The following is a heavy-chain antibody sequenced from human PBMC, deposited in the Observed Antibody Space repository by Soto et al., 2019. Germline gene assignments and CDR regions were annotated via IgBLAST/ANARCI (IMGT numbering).Heavy chain of an antibody. CDR1: GYTSTSYG. CDR2: ISAYNGNT. D-gene: IGHD2-15*01. J-gene: IGHJ5*02. Sequence: GASVKVSCKASGYTSTSYGISWVRQAPGQGLEWMGWISAYNGNTNYAQKLQGRVTMTTDTSTSTAYMELRSLRSDDTAVYYCARWVDCSGGSCYPNWFDPWGQGTLVTVSS. V-gene: IGHV1-18*04. CDR3: ARWVDCSGGSCYPNWFDP.